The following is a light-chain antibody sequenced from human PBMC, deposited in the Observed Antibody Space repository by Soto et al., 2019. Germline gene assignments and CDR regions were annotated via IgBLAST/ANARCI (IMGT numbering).Light chain of an antibody. CDR2: GAS. Sequence: ETELTQSPSTLSLSPGERATLSCRASQSVSRSYLAWYQQKPGQAPRLLIYGASSRASGIPGRFSGSGSGTDFTLTIIRLEPEDFAVYYCQQYGNSPLTFGGGTKVEIK. J-gene: IGKJ4*01. CDR3: QQYGNSPLT. V-gene: IGKV3-20*01. CDR1: QSVSRSY.